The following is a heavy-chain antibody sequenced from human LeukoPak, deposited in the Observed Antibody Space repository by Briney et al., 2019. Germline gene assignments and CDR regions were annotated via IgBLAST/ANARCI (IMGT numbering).Heavy chain of an antibody. V-gene: IGHV4-39*01. CDR2: IYYSGST. CDR1: GGSISSSSYY. Sequence: SETLSLTCTVSGGSISSSSYYWGWIRQPPGKGLEWIGSIYYSGSTYYNPSLKSRATISVDPSKNQFSLKLSSVTAADTAVYYCATQKEDYYDSSGHFDYWGQGTLVTVSS. J-gene: IGHJ4*02. D-gene: IGHD3-22*01. CDR3: ATQKEDYYDSSGHFDY.